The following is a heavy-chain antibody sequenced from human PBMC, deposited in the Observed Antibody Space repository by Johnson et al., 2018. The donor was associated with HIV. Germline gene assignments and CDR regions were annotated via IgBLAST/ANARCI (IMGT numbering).Heavy chain of an antibody. CDR2: IYGNERT. V-gene: IGHV3-66*01. Sequence: MLLVESGGGVVRPGGSLRLSCAASGFTFSDYYMSWVRQAPGKGLEWVSVIYGNERTFYADSVRGRFTISGDTSTNTLHLQMHSLTAEDTALYYCARGTITMIRGVIGLDIWGQGTMVTVSS. CDR3: ARGTITMIRGVIGLDI. J-gene: IGHJ3*02. D-gene: IGHD3-10*01. CDR1: GFTFSDYY.